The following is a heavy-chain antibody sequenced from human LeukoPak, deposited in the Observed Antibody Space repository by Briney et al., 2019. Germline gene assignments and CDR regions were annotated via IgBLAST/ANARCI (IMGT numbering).Heavy chain of an antibody. J-gene: IGHJ4*02. CDR3: ARDRWGYSYGGD. CDR1: GFAFSNYW. CDR2: IKQDGSEK. D-gene: IGHD5-18*01. Sequence: GGSLRLSCAASGFAFSNYWMSWVRQAPGKVLEWVANIKQDGSEKYYVDSLRSRFTISRDNAQNSLYLQMNSLRAEDTAEYFCARDRWGYSYGGDWGQGTLVTVSS. V-gene: IGHV3-7*01.